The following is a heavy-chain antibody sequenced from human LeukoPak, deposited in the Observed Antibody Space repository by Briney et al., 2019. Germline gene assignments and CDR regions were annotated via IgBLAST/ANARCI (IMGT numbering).Heavy chain of an antibody. V-gene: IGHV3-74*01. CDR3: VRESGAAADY. J-gene: IGHJ4*02. CDR1: GFTFSSYW. CDR2: INSDESTT. D-gene: IGHD6-13*01. Sequence: GGSLRLSCEASGFTFSSYWMHWVRQAPGRGLVWVSRINSDESTTNYADSVKGRFTISRDNAKNTLYLQMDSLRAEDTAVYYCVRESGAAADYWGQGTLVTVSS.